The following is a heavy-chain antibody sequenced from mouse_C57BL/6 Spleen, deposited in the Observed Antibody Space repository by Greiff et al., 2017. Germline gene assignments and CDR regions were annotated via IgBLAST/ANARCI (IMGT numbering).Heavy chain of an antibody. CDR3: ARGALQDAMDY. D-gene: IGHD2-1*01. CDR1: GYTFTSYW. Sequence: VQLQQSGAELVMPGASVKLSCKASGYTFTSYWMHWVKQRPGQGLEWIGEIDPSDSYTNYNQKFKGKSTLTVDKSSSTAYMQLSSLTSEDSAVYYCARGALQDAMDYWGQGTSVTVSS. J-gene: IGHJ4*01. CDR2: IDPSDSYT. V-gene: IGHV1-69*01.